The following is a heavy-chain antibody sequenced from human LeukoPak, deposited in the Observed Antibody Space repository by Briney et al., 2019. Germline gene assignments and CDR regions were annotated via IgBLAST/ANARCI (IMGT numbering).Heavy chain of an antibody. J-gene: IGHJ4*02. Sequence: SETLSLTCTVSGGSISSSSYYWGWIRQPPGKGLERIGSIYYSGSTYYNPSLKSRVTISVDTSKNQFSLKLSSVTAADTAVYYCARLDPVPAATRGDGDYWGQGTLVTVSS. D-gene: IGHD2-2*01. V-gene: IGHV4-39*07. CDR2: IYYSGST. CDR3: ARLDPVPAATRGDGDY. CDR1: GGSISSSSYY.